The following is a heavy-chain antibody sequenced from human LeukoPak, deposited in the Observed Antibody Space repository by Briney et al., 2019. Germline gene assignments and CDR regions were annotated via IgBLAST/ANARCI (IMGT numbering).Heavy chain of an antibody. Sequence: GGSLRLSCAASGFTFSSYAMSWVRQAPRKGLEWVSAISGSGGSTYYADSVKGRFTISRDNYKNTLYLQMKSLRAEDTAVYYCAKSPGVSVAAADTGMFDYWGQGTLVTVSS. D-gene: IGHD6-13*01. J-gene: IGHJ4*02. V-gene: IGHV3-23*01. CDR2: ISGSGGST. CDR1: GFTFSSYA. CDR3: AKSPGVSVAAADTGMFDY.